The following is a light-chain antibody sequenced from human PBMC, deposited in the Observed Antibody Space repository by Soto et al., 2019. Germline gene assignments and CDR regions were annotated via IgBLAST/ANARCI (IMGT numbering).Light chain of an antibody. J-gene: IGLJ3*02. Sequence: QSVLTQPASVTGSPGQSITISCTGTSSDVGGPNRVSWYQHYPRTAPKLMIYEVGNRPSGVSDRFSASKSGNTASLIISGLQPEDEADYYCSSYTTSDTWVFGGGTKVTV. CDR1: SSDVGGPNR. CDR3: SSYTTSDTWV. V-gene: IGLV2-14*01. CDR2: EVG.